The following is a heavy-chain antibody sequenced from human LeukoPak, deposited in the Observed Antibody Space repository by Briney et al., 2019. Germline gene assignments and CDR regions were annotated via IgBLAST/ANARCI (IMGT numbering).Heavy chain of an antibody. V-gene: IGHV4-39*07. J-gene: IGHJ5*02. CDR2: IYTSGST. D-gene: IGHD3-22*01. CDR1: GGSISSSSYY. CDR3: AREDYDSSGYYGNWFDP. Sequence: SETLSLTCTVSGGSISSSSYYWGWIRQPPGKGLEWIGRIYTSGSTNYNPSLKSRVTMSVDTSKNQFSLKLSSVTAADTAVYYCAREDYDSSGYYGNWFDPWGQGTLVTVSS.